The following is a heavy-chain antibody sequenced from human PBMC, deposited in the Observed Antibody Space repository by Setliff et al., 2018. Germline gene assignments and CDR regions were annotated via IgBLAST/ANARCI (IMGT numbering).Heavy chain of an antibody. CDR3: ARAPGRQDYHYMEL. CDR1: GASINNHY. CDR2: VSHSGST. D-gene: IGHD2-15*01. V-gene: IGHV4-59*11. J-gene: IGHJ6*03. Sequence: PSETLSLTCTVSGASINNHYWAWIRQPPGKGLEWIGYVSHSGSTDYNPSLRSRVTVSVDTSRIHFSLKLRSVTAADTAVYYCARAPGRQDYHYMELWGKGTTVT.